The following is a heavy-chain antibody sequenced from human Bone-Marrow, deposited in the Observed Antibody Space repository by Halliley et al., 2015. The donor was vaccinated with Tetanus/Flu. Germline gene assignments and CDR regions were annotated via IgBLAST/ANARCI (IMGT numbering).Heavy chain of an antibody. V-gene: IGHV4-30-2*03. Sequence: GLGVFGGIRHSGSMFPNPSLKSRVTMSVDTSKNQFSLRLRSVTAGDTAVYYCARLRGENYFFDLWGQGTLVIVSS. D-gene: IGHD3-10*01. CDR2: IRHSGSM. CDR3: ARLRGENYFFDL. J-gene: IGHJ4*02.